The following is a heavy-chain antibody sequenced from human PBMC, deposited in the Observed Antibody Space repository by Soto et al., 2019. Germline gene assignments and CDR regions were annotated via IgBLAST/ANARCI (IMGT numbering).Heavy chain of an antibody. CDR3: ACQGYRSGGRCSKPYYYYGMDV. CDR2: IIPIFGTA. Sequence: RXSVKVSCKASGGSFSSYAISWVRQAPGQGLEWMGGIIPIFGTANYAQKFQGRVTITADESTSTAYMELSSLRSEDTAVYYCACQGYRSGGRCSKPYYYYGMDVWGQGTTVTVSS. J-gene: IGHJ6*02. CDR1: GGSFSSYA. V-gene: IGHV1-69*01. D-gene: IGHD2-15*01.